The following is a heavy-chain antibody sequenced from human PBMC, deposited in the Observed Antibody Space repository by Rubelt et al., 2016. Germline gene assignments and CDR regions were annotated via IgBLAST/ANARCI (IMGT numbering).Heavy chain of an antibody. V-gene: IGHV3-23*01. CDR2: ISGSGGST. CDR3: AKGEGQVGLELTAGFDY. J-gene: IGHJ4*02. Sequence: QRGGLEWVSAISGSGGSTYYADSVKGRFTISRDNSKNTLYLQMNSLRAEDTAVYYCAKGEGQVGLELTAGFDYWGQGTLVTVSS. D-gene: IGHD1-7*01.